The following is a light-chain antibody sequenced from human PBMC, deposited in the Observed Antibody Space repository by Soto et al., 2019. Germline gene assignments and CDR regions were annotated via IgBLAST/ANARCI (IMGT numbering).Light chain of an antibody. Sequence: EIVMTQSPATLSVSPGGRATLSCRASQSVSSDLAWYQLKHGQAPRLLIYGASTRANGIPGRFSGSGSGTEFTLTITRLQSEDSATYYCQQYDSVPLTFGGGTKVDIK. CDR3: QQYDSVPLT. J-gene: IGKJ4*01. CDR2: GAS. CDR1: QSVSSD. V-gene: IGKV3-15*01.